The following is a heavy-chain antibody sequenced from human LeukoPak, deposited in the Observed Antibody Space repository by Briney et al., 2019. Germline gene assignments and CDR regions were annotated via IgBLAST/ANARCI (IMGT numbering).Heavy chain of an antibody. CDR1: GGSISSGDYY. V-gene: IGHV4-30-4*08. J-gene: IGHJ4*02. D-gene: IGHD6-19*01. Sequence: SQTLSLTCTVSGGSISSGDYYWSWIRQPPGKGLEWIGYIYYSGSTYYNPSLKSRVTISVDTSKNQFSLKLSSVTAADTAVYHCASGSSGYIFDYWGQGTLVTVSS. CDR2: IYYSGST. CDR3: ASGSSGYIFDY.